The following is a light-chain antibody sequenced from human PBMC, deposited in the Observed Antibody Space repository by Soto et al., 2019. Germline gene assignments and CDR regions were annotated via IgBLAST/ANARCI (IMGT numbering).Light chain of an antibody. CDR1: QSISSS. Sequence: DIQMTQSPSTLSASVGDRVTITCRASQSISSSLAWYQQKPGKAPKLLIYKASSLESGVPSRFSGSGSGTALTLCSSSLLAGSLATYYFQEYNCHSTFGEGTKLEIK. CDR3: QEYNCHST. J-gene: IGKJ2*01. V-gene: IGKV1-5*03. CDR2: KAS.